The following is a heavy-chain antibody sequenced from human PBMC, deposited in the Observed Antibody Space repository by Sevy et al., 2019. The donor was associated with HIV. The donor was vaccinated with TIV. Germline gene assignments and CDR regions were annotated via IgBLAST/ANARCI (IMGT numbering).Heavy chain of an antibody. V-gene: IGHV3-23*01. CDR1: GFTFSSYA. CDR3: AKDQAAYYDFWSGYYPSYYYYGMDV. D-gene: IGHD3-3*01. Sequence: GGSLRLSCAASGFTFSSYAMRWVRQAPGKGLEWVSAISGSGGSTYYADSVKGRFTISRDNSKNTLYLQMNSLRAEDTAVYYCAKDQAAYYDFWSGYYPSYYYYGMDVWGQGTTVTVSS. CDR2: ISGSGGST. J-gene: IGHJ6*02.